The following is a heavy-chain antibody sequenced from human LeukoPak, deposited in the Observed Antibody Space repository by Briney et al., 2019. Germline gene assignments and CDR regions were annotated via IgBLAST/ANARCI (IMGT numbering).Heavy chain of an antibody. D-gene: IGHD2-15*01. CDR3: ARGSRGSGGSCYRN. Sequence: PSETLSLTCAVYGGSFSGYYWSWIRQPPGKGLEWIGEINHSGSTNYSPSLKSRVTISVDTSKNQFSLKLSSVTAADTAVYYCARGSRGSGGSCYRNWGQGTLVTVSS. J-gene: IGHJ4*02. CDR2: INHSGST. CDR1: GGSFSGYY. V-gene: IGHV4-34*01.